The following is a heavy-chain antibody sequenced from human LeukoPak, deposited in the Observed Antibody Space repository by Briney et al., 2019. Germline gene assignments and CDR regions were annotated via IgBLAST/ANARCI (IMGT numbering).Heavy chain of an antibody. CDR2: INQDGSQK. D-gene: IGHD6-19*01. V-gene: IGHV3-7*03. CDR3: ARYFTAVAETLRLDY. CDR1: GFTFSSYW. J-gene: IGHJ4*02. Sequence: GGSLRLSCAASGFTFSSYWMSWVRQAPGKGLEWVAAINQDGSQKYYVDSVKGRFTISRDNAKNSLYLQMNSLRAEDTAVYYCARYFTAVAETLRLDYWGQGTLVTVSS.